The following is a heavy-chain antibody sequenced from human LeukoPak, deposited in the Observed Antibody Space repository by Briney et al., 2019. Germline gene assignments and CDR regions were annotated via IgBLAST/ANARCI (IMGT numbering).Heavy chain of an antibody. CDR3: ARDCSSTSCYYYYGMDA. J-gene: IGHJ6*02. D-gene: IGHD2-2*01. V-gene: IGHV3-21*01. CDR1: GFTFSSYS. CDR2: ISSSSSYI. Sequence: PGGSLRLSCAASGFTFSSYSMNWVRQAPGKGLEWVSSISSSSSYIYYADSVKGRFTISRDNAKNSLYLQMNSLRAEDTAVYYCARDCSSTSCYYYYGMDAWGQGTTVTVSS.